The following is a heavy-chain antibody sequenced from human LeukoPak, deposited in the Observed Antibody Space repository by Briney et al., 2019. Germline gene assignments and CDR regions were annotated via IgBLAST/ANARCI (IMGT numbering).Heavy chain of an antibody. V-gene: IGHV3-21*04. CDR2: ISSSSNYI. CDR1: GFSFSSYS. D-gene: IGHD1-26*01. CDR3: ATDHLRVGATGASDT. J-gene: IGHJ3*02. Sequence: GGSLRLSCAASGFSFSSYSMNWVRQAPGKGLEWVSSISSSSNYIYYADSVKGRFTISRDNAKNSLYLQMNSLRADDTAVYFCATDHLRVGATGASDTWGQGTMVTVSS.